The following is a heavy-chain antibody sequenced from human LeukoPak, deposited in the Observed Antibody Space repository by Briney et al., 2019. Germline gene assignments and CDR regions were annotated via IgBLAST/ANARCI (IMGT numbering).Heavy chain of an antibody. CDR1: GGTFSSYA. Sequence: ASVKVSCKASGGTFSSYAISWVRQAPGQGLEWMGGIIPIFGTANYAQKFQGRVTITTDESTSTAYMELSSLRSEDTAVYYCARDPRQRPYCSGGSCYQRDAFDIWGQGTMVTVSS. V-gene: IGHV1-69*05. CDR2: IIPIFGTA. CDR3: ARDPRQRPYCSGGSCYQRDAFDI. D-gene: IGHD2-15*01. J-gene: IGHJ3*02.